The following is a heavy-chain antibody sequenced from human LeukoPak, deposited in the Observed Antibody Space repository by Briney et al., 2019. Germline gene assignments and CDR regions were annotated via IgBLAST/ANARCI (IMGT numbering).Heavy chain of an antibody. CDR3: ARESPRFRETYYFDY. V-gene: IGHV4-59*02. CDR1: GGYVGGYY. Sequence: SETLPLTCTISGGYVGGYYWSWIRQPPGKGLEWIGYIYYTGRTKYNPSLKRRVTISVDSSKNQFSLKLTSVTAADTAVYYCARESPRFRETYYFDYWGQGTLVTVSS. D-gene: IGHD4-17*01. CDR2: IYYTGRT. J-gene: IGHJ4*02.